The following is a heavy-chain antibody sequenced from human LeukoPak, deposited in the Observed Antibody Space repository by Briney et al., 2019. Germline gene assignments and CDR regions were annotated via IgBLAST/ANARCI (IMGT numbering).Heavy chain of an antibody. CDR3: ARDIAAAGRGWFDP. D-gene: IGHD6-13*01. Sequence: ASVKVSCKVSGYTLTELSMHWVRQAPGKGLEWMGDLDPEDGETIYAQKFQGRVTMAEDTSTDTAYMELSSLRSEDTAVYYCARDIAAAGRGWFDPWGQGTLVTVSS. V-gene: IGHV1-24*01. CDR2: LDPEDGET. J-gene: IGHJ5*02. CDR1: GYTLTELS.